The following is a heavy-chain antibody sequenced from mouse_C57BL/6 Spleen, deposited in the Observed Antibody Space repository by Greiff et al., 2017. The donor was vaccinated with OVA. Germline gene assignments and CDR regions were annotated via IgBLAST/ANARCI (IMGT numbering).Heavy chain of an antibody. CDR1: GYAFSSSW. V-gene: IGHV1-82*01. J-gene: IGHJ2*01. CDR3: AMIYYYGSTYFDY. D-gene: IGHD1-1*01. Sequence: VQLQQSGPELVKPGASVKISCKASGYAFSSSWMNWVQQRPGKGLEWIGRIYPGAGDTNYNGKFKGKATLTADKSSSTAYMQLSSLTSEDSAVYFCAMIYYYGSTYFDYWGQGTTLTVSS. CDR2: IYPGAGDT.